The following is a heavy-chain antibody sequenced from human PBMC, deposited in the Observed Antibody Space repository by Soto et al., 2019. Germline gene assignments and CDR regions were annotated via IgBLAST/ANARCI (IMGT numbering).Heavy chain of an antibody. V-gene: IGHV1-18*01. J-gene: IGHJ5*02. CDR3: AREAVGGGLVRGDHWFDP. CDR2: ISGYNGNT. Sequence: QVQLVQSGAEVKKPGASVKVSCKTSGYNFTSYGISWVRQAPGQGLEWMGWISGYNGNTNYAQKRQGRVTMTTDTSTSTAYMGLRSLRSDDTAVYYCAREAVGGGLVRGDHWFDPWGQGTLVTVSS. D-gene: IGHD3-10*01. CDR1: GYNFTSYG.